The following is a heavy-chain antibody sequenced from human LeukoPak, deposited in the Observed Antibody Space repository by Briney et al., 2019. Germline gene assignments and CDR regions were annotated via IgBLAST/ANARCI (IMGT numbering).Heavy chain of an antibody. CDR3: AKGMQRLVGATLDY. D-gene: IGHD1-26*01. V-gene: IGHV3-23*01. CDR1: GFTFSSYV. Sequence: GGSLRLSCAASGFTFSSYVMSWVRQAPGKGLEWVSSISNSGGSTYYADSVKGRFTISRDDSKNTLYLQMNSLRAEDTGVYYCAKGMQRLVGATLDYWGQGTLVTVSS. J-gene: IGHJ4*02. CDR2: ISNSGGST.